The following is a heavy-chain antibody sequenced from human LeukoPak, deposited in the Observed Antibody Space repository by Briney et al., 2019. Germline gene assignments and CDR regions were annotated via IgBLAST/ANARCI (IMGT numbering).Heavy chain of an antibody. Sequence: GGPLRLSCAASGFTFSSYSMNWVRQAPGKGLEWVSSISSGSSYIYYADSVKGRFTISRDNANNSLYLQVNSLRAEDTAVYYCARGLNVFDIWGQGSMVTVS. CDR3: ARGLNVFDI. V-gene: IGHV3-21*01. CDR2: ISSGSSYI. J-gene: IGHJ3*02. CDR1: GFTFSSYS.